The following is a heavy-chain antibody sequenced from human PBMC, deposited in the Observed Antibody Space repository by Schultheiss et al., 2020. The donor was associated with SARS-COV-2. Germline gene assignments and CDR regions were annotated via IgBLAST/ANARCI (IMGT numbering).Heavy chain of an antibody. D-gene: IGHD5-24*01. V-gene: IGHV4-59*12. Sequence: SETLSLTCAVYGGSFSGYYWSWIRQPPGKGLEWIGYVYFSGSTNYNPSLKSRVTISVDKSKNQFSLKLSSVTAADTAVYYCARDMADYYYGMDVWGQGTTVTVSS. CDR1: GGSFSGYY. CDR3: ARDMADYYYGMDV. J-gene: IGHJ6*02. CDR2: VYFSGST.